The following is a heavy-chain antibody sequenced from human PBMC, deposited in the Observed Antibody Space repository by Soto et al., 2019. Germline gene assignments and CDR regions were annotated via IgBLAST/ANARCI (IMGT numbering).Heavy chain of an antibody. CDR1: GNTVPNYA. D-gene: IGHD4-4*01. CDR3: AKDHYSNDDYYYGMDV. Sequence: ASLKVSCKASGNTVPNYAIHWVRQAPGQRLEWMGWINGGNGNTYYSEHFQGRVTFTRDTSAGTVYMQLSSLTSEDTAVYYCAKDHYSNDDYYYGMDVWGQGTTVTVSS. CDR2: INGGNGNT. V-gene: IGHV1-3*01. J-gene: IGHJ6*02.